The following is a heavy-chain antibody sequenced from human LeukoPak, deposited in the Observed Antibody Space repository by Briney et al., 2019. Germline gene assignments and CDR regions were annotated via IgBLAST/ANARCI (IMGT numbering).Heavy chain of an antibody. CDR3: ARGRTARGGFDY. CDR2: IYYSGST. Sequence: SETLSLTCTVSGGSISSYYWSWIRQPPGKGLEWIGYIYYSGSTNYNPSLKSRVTISVDTSKNQFSLKLSSVTAADTAVDYRARGRTARGGFDYWGQGTLVTVSS. J-gene: IGHJ4*01. CDR1: GGSISSYY. D-gene: IGHD1-1*01. V-gene: IGHV4-59*01.